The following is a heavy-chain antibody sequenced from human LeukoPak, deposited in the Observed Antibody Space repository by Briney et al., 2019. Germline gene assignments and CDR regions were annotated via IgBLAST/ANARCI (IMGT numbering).Heavy chain of an antibody. D-gene: IGHD3-22*01. CDR2: IYYSGST. CDR1: GGSIRSYY. CDR3: ARGWEIVVAYDY. Sequence: PSETLSLTCTVSGGSIRSYYWSWIRQPPGKGLEWIGYIYYSGSTNYNPSLKSRVTISVDTSKNQFSLKLSSVTAADTAVYYCARGWEIVVAYDYWGQGTLVTVSS. J-gene: IGHJ4*02. V-gene: IGHV4-59*01.